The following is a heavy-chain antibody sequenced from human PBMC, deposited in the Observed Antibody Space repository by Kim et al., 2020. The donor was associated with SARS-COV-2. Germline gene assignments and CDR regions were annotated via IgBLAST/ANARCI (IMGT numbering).Heavy chain of an antibody. J-gene: IGHJ4*02. D-gene: IGHD6-19*01. CDR3: ATIAVAGTLADY. CDR1: VFTFSSYS. V-gene: IGHV3-21*01. Sequence: GGSLRLSCAASVFTFSSYSMNWVRQAPGKGLEWVSSISSSSSYIYYADSVKGRFTISRDNAKNSLYLQMNSLRAEDTAVYYCATIAVAGTLADYWGQGTLVTVSS. CDR2: ISSSSSYI.